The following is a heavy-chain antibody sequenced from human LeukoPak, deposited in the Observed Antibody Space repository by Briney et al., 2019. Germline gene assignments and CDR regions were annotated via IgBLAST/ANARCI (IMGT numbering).Heavy chain of an antibody. J-gene: IGHJ4*02. CDR1: GYTFTGYY. Sequence: ASVKVSCKASGYTFTGYYMHWVRQAPGQGLEWMGWINPNSGGTNYAQKFQGRVTMTRDTSVSTAYMELSRLRSDDTAVYYCAREFRITKIVVPTDHKFDYWGQGTLVTVSS. CDR3: AREFRITKIVVPTDHKFDY. D-gene: IGHD3-22*01. CDR2: INPNSGGT. V-gene: IGHV1-2*02.